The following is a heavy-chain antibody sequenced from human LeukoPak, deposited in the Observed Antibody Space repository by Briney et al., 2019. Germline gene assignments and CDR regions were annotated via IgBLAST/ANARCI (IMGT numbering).Heavy chain of an antibody. CDR1: GYTFTSYG. CDR2: ISAYNGNT. CDR3: ARVRRNFWSGSSDY. V-gene: IGHV1-18*01. J-gene: IGHJ4*02. Sequence: ASVKVSCKASGYTFTSYGISWVRQAPGQGLEWMGWISAYNGNTNYAQKLQGRVTMTTDTSTSTAYMELRSLRSDDTAVYYCARVRRNFWSGSSDYWGQGTLVTVSS. D-gene: IGHD3-3*01.